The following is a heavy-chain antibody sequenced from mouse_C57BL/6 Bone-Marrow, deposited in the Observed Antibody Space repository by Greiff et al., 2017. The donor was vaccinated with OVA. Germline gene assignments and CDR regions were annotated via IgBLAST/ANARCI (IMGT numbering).Heavy chain of an antibody. CDR3: TRLRPYWYFDV. J-gene: IGHJ1*03. V-gene: IGHV14-4*01. CDR2: IDPENGDA. Sequence: EVQLQQSGAELVRPGASVKLSCTASGFNIKDDYMHWVKQRPEQGLEWIGWIDPENGDAEYASKFQGKATITADTSSNTAYLQLSSLTSEDTAVYYCTRLRPYWYFDVWGTGTTVTDSS. CDR1: GFNIKDDY. D-gene: IGHD2-4*01.